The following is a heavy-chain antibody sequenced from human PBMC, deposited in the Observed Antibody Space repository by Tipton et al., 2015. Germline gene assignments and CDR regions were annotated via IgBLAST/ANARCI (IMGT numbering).Heavy chain of an antibody. J-gene: IGHJ4*02. CDR2: ISESGGNT. CDR1: GFTFSSYA. Sequence: SLRLSCAASGFTFSSYAMNWVRQAPGKGLEWVSSISESGGNTDYADSVKGRFTISGDNSNNTLYLQMSSLRPEDTAVYYCAKQFLDADWGQGSLVTVSP. CDR3: AKQFLDAD. D-gene: IGHD1-1*01. V-gene: IGHV3-23*01.